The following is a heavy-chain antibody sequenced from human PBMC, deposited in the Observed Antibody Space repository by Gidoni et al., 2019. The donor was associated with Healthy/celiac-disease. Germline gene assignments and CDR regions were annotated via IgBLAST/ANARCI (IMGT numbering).Heavy chain of an antibody. D-gene: IGHD6-19*01. CDR3: AKDDRRSSGWYSSSYYYYGMDV. CDR1: GFAFDDYA. J-gene: IGHJ6*02. Sequence: EVQLVESGGGLVQPGRSLRLSCAASGFAFDDYAMHWVRQAPGQGLEWVSGISWNSGSIGYADSVKGRFTISRDNAKNSLYLQMNSLRAEDTALYYCAKDDRRSSGWYSSSYYYYGMDVWGQGTTVTVSS. V-gene: IGHV3-9*01. CDR2: ISWNSGSI.